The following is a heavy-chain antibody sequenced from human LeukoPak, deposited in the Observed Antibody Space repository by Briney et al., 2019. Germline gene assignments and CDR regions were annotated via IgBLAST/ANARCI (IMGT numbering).Heavy chain of an antibody. CDR2: ISGSGGST. Sequence: GGSLRLSCAASGFTFSSYGMSWVRQAPGKGLEWVSGISGSGGSTYYADSVKGRFIITRDNPKNTLYLQMNSLRAEDTAVYYCAKPWREDGDYWSFNYWGQEPWSPSPQ. CDR3: AKPWREDGDYWSFNY. J-gene: IGHJ4*01. CDR1: GFTFSSYG. D-gene: IGHD4-17*01. V-gene: IGHV3-23*01.